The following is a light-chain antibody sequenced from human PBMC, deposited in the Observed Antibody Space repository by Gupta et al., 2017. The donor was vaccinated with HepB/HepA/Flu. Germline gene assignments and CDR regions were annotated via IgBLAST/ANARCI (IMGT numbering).Light chain of an antibody. CDR3: SSCTDTTTLVV. J-gene: IGLJ2*01. V-gene: IGLV2-14*01. CDR2: EVS. Sequence: HSPLTHPAPVSGFPGHSMTSSCTGTSSDFGDFNHVSWYQQHPGKAPKLLISEVSKRPSMIAKRFFGSKSGKTASLTISGLQTEDEADYYCSSCTDTTTLVVFGGGTKVTVL. CDR1: SSDFGDFNH.